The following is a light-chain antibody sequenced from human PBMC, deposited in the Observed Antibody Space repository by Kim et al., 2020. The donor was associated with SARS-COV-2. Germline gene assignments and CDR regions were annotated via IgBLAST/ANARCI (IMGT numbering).Light chain of an antibody. J-gene: IGLJ3*02. CDR1: SNNVRKQG. CDR2: INH. V-gene: IGLV10-54*04. CDR3: SSWDSSLTGWV. Sequence: QTATITCSRSSNNVRKQGATWLQQRQGHPPTPLSYINHDRPSGIPERFSASTSGNTASLTITGLQPEDEADYYCSSWDSSLTGWVFGGGTKLTVL.